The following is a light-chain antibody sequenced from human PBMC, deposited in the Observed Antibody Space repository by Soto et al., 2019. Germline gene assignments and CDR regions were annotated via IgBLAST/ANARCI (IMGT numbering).Light chain of an antibody. CDR1: QSISSW. V-gene: IGKV1-5*01. CDR3: QQYNSYPRT. J-gene: IGKJ2*01. CDR2: DAS. Sequence: DIQMTQSPSTLSASVGDRVTITCRASQSISSWLAWYQQKPGKAPKLLIYDASSLESGVPSRFSGSGSVTEFTLTISSLQPDDFATYYCQQYNSYPRTFGQGTKLEIK.